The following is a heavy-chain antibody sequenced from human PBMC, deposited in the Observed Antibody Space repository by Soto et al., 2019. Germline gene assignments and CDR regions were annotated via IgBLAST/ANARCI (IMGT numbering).Heavy chain of an antibody. CDR2: ISGSGRST. Sequence: EVELLESGGGLVQPGGSLRLSCAASGFTFTNYAMTWVRQAPGKGLEWVSAISGSGRSTYYADSVKGRFTISRDNSKNTVHGQMNSLRAEDTAVYYCAKDGAKETLYGMDVWGQGTTVTVSS. V-gene: IGHV3-23*01. J-gene: IGHJ6*02. CDR1: GFTFTNYA. CDR3: AKDGAKETLYGMDV.